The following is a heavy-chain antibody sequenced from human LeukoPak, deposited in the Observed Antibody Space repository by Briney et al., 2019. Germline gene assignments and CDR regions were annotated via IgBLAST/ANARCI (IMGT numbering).Heavy chain of an antibody. Sequence: SETLSLTCAVYGGSFSGYYWSWIRQPPGKGLEWIGEINHSGSTNYNPSLKSRVTISVDTSKNQFSLKLSSVTAADTAVYYCARKAGYSSSWYPYGYWGQGTLVTVSS. CDR1: GGSFSGYY. D-gene: IGHD6-13*01. CDR3: ARKAGYSSSWYPYGY. J-gene: IGHJ4*02. CDR2: INHSGST. V-gene: IGHV4-34*01.